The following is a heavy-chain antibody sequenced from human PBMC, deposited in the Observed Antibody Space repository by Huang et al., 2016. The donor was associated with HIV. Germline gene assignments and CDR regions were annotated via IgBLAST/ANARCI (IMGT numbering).Heavy chain of an antibody. CDR1: GFPFSAYG. J-gene: IGHJ3*01. Sequence: QVRLVESGGGLVQPGASLTLSCSASGFPFSAYGMDWVRQAPGKGLEWVLFISYDGNNDYLIGSVKGRFTISRDNSNNTLYLRMNSLRPEDTAVYYCVKERGSSRARSSFDFWGQGTSVIVSS. D-gene: IGHD6-13*01. V-gene: IGHV3-30*02. CDR2: ISYDGNND. CDR3: VKERGSSRARSSFDF.